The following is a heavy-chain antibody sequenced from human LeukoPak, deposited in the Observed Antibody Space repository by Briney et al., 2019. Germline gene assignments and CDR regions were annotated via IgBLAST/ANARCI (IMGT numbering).Heavy chain of an antibody. V-gene: IGHV1-69*04. Sequence: SVKVSCKASGGTFSSYAISWVRQAPGQGLEWMGRIIPILGIANYAQKFQGRVTITADKSTSTAYMELSSLRSEDTAVYYCARGVVAGTGGLRYWGQGTLVTVSS. CDR3: ARGVVAGTGGLRY. J-gene: IGHJ4*02. CDR1: GGTFSSYA. CDR2: IIPILGIA. D-gene: IGHD6-19*01.